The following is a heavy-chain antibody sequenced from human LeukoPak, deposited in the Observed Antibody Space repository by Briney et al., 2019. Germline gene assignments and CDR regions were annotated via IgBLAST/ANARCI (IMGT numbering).Heavy chain of an antibody. CDR1: GFTFSSYS. J-gene: IGHJ4*02. CDR2: ISSSSSYI. V-gene: IGHV3-21*01. D-gene: IGHD6-19*01. Sequence: GRSLRLSCAASGFTFSSYSMNWVRQAPGKGLEWVSSISSSSSYIYYADSVKGRFTISRDNAKNSLYLQMNSLRAEDTAVYYCARDSSGWVSTFNFDYWGQGTLVTVSS. CDR3: ARDSSGWVSTFNFDY.